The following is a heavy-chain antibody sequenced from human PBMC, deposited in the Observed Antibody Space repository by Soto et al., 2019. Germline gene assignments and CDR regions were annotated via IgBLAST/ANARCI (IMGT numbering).Heavy chain of an antibody. J-gene: IGHJ2*01. V-gene: IGHV1-69*12. D-gene: IGHD6-6*01. CDR2: IIPIFGTA. CDR1: GGTFSSYA. Sequence: QVQLVQSGAEVKKPGSSVKVSCKASGGTFSSYAISWVRQAPGQGLEWMGGIIPIFGTATYAQKFQGRVTITADESTSTAYMELSSLRSEDTAVYYCASLHSIADYWYFDLWCRGTLVTVSS. CDR3: ASLHSIADYWYFDL.